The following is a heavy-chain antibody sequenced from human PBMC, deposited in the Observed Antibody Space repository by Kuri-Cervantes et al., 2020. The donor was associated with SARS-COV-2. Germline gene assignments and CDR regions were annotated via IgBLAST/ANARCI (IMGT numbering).Heavy chain of an antibody. CDR3: AGSPGGVFDC. CDR1: SGPISSGSYY. CDR2: INHSGST. D-gene: IGHD3-16*01. J-gene: IGHJ4*02. Sequence: SETLSLACTVSSGPISSGSYYWSWIRQPPGKGLEWFGEINHSGSTNYNPSLKSRVTISVDTSKHQLSLKLSSVTAADTAVYYCAGSPGGVFDCWGQGTLVTVSS. V-gene: IGHV4-39*07.